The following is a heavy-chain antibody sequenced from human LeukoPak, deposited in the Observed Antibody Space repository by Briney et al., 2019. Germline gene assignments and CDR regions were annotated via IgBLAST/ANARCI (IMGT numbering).Heavy chain of an antibody. D-gene: IGHD3-16*01. J-gene: IGHJ4*02. V-gene: IGHV3-23*01. CDR1: GFTFSSYA. CDR2: ISGSGGST. Sequence: PGGSLRLSCAASGFTFSSYAMSWVRQAPGKGPEWVSAISGSGGSTYYADSVKGRFTISRDNSKNTLYLQMNSLRPEDTAVYYCAKDGGGPIEPYDYWGQGTLVTVSS. CDR3: AKDGGGPIEPYDY.